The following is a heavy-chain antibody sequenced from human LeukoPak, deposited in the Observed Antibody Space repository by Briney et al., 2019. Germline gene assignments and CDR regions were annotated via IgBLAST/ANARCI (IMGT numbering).Heavy chain of an antibody. CDR3: AVSNWMDP. V-gene: IGHV3-30-3*01. CDR1: GFTFSSYD. Sequence: GGSLRLSCAASGFTFSSYDMHWVRQAPGKGLEWVAVISSDGSNEYYGDSVKGRFTIFRDNLILYLQMNSLRAEDTAVYYCAVSNWMDPWGQGTLVTVSS. CDR2: ISSDGSNE. J-gene: IGHJ5*02.